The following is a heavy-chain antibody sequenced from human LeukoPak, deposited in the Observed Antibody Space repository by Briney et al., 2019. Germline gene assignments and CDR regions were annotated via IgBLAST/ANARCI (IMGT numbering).Heavy chain of an antibody. CDR2: ISAYNGNT. Sequence: GASVKVSFKASGYTFTIYGISWVRQAPGQGLGWMGWISAYNGNTNYAQKLQGRVTMTTDTSTGTAYIELRSLRSDDTAVYYCAKHCSSTSCYTFLDAFDIWGQGTMVTVSS. V-gene: IGHV1-18*01. CDR1: GYTFTIYG. J-gene: IGHJ3*02. CDR3: AKHCSSTSCYTFLDAFDI. D-gene: IGHD2-2*02.